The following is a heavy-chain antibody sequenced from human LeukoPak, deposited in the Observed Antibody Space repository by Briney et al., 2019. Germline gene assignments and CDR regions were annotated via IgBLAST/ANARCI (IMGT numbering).Heavy chain of an antibody. V-gene: IGHV1-2*02. CDR2: INPNSGGT. CDR1: GYTFTGYY. D-gene: IGHD3-10*01. J-gene: IGHJ4*02. CDR3: ASDRGSPMYYFDC. Sequence: GASVKVSCKASGYTFTGYYMHWVRQAPGQGLEWMGWINPNSGGTNYAQKFQGRVTMTRDTSISTAYMELSRLRSEDTAVYYCASDRGSPMYYFDCWGQGTLVTVSS.